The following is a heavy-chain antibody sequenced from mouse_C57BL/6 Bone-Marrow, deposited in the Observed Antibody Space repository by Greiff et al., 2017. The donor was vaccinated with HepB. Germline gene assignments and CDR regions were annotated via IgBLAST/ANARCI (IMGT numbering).Heavy chain of an antibody. CDR3: ARGVPYWYFDV. CDR1: GFTFSDYG. V-gene: IGHV5-17*01. J-gene: IGHJ1*03. CDR2: ISSGSSTI. D-gene: IGHD2-14*01. Sequence: EVKLMKSGGGLVKPGGSLKLSCAASGFTFSDYGMHWVRQAPEKGLEWVAYISSGSSTIYYADTVKGRFTISRDNAKNTLFLQMTSLRSEDTAMYYCARGVPYWYFDVWGTGTTVTVSS.